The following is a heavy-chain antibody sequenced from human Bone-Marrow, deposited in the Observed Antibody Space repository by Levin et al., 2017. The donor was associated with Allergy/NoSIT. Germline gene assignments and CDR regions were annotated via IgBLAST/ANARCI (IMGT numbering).Heavy chain of an antibody. CDR1: GGSVKSDRSY. CDR3: ARSRGGVALDL. D-gene: IGHD5-12*01. J-gene: IGHJ2*01. V-gene: IGHV4-61*01. Sequence: PSETLSLTCTVSGGSVKSDRSYWSWIRQPPGKGLDWIGYLYHSGSGNHNPSLKSRAAMSVDTSKNQFALKQSSVTAADTAVYYCARSRGGVALDLWGRGTLVTVSS. CDR2: LYHSGSG.